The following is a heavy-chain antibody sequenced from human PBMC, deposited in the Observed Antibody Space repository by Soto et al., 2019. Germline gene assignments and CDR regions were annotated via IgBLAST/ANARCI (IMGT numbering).Heavy chain of an antibody. CDR1: GYTFTSYW. CDR2: IYPGDSDT. CDR3: ARQEYYGSGSYYKDAFDI. V-gene: IGHV5-51*01. J-gene: IGHJ3*02. Sequence: EVQLVQSGAEVKKPGESLKISCKGSGYTFTSYWIGWVRQMPGKGLEWMGIIYPGDSDTRYSPSFQGQVTISADKSISTAYLQWSNLKASDTAMYYCARQEYYGSGSYYKDAFDIWGQGTMVTVSS. D-gene: IGHD3-10*01.